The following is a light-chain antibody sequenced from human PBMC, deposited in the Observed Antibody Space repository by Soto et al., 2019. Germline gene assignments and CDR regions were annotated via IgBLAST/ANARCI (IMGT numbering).Light chain of an antibody. CDR1: QSLLHSNGYNY. V-gene: IGKV2-28*01. CDR2: LGS. CDR3: MQALQTWT. Sequence: DIVMTQSPLSLPVTPGEPASISCRSSQSLLHSNGYNYLDWYLQKPGQSPQLLIYLGSNRASGVPERFRGSGFGTDVTLKISRVEAEDVGVYYCMQALQTWTFGQGTKVEIK. J-gene: IGKJ1*01.